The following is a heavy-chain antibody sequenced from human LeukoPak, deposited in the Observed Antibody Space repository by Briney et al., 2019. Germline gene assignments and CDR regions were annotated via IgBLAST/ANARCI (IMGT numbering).Heavy chain of an antibody. D-gene: IGHD6-13*01. Sequence: GGSLRLSCAASGFTFSSYGMHWVRQAPGKGLEWVAFIRYDGSNKYYADSVKGRFTISRDNSKNTLYLQMNSLRAEDTAVYYCANVQTAAAGTLLEDWGQGTLVTVSS. V-gene: IGHV3-30*02. CDR3: ANVQTAAAGTLLED. CDR2: IRYDGSNK. CDR1: GFTFSSYG. J-gene: IGHJ4*02.